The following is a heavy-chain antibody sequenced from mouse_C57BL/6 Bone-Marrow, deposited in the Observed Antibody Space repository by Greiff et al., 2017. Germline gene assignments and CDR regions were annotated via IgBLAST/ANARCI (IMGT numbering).Heavy chain of an antibody. V-gene: IGHV1-81*01. CDR3: ASDPITTVVSDY. Sequence: VQLQQSGAELARPGASVKLSCKASGYTFTSYGISWVKQRTGQGLEWIGEIYPRSGSTNYNEKFKGKATLTADKSSSTAYMELRSLTSEDSAVYFCASDPITTVVSDYWGQGTTLTVSA. CDR1: GYTFTSYG. D-gene: IGHD1-1*01. CDR2: IYPRSGST. J-gene: IGHJ2*01.